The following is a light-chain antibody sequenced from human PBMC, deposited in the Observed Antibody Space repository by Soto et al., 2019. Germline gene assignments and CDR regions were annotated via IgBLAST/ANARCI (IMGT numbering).Light chain of an antibody. CDR2: EVS. J-gene: IGLJ3*02. CDR1: SSDVGGYNH. Sequence: QAALTQPASVSGSPGQSITIACTGTSSDVGGYNHVSWYQQHQGKAPKLIIYEVSNRPSGVSNRFSGSKSDNTASLSISGLQAEDESEYYCRSYTTRGNWVFGGGT. CDR3: RSYTTRGNWV. V-gene: IGLV2-14*01.